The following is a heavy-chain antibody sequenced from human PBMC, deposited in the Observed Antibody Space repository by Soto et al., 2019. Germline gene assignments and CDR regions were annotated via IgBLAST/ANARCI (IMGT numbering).Heavy chain of an antibody. CDR1: GFSLSTSGMC. J-gene: IGHJ6*02. V-gene: IGHV2-70*12. CDR2: IDWDDDK. CDR3: ARTKTYYYGSGWGAPYGMDV. Sequence: SGPTLVNPTQTLTLTCTFSGFSLSTSGMCVSWIRQPPGKALEWLALIDWDDDKYYSTSLKTRLTISKDTSKNQVVLTMTNMDPVDTATYYCARTKTYYYGSGWGAPYGMDVWGQGTTVTVSS. D-gene: IGHD3-10*01.